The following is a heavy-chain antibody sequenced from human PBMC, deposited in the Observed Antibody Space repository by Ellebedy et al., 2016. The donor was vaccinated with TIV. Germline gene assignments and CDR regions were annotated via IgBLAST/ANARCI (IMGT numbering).Heavy chain of an antibody. CDR1: GGSISSYY. V-gene: IGHV4-34*01. Sequence: MPSETLSLTCTVSGGSISSYYWSWIRQPPGRGLEWIGEINHSGSTNDNQSLKSRVTISLDTSKNQFSLRLASVTAADTAVYYCARQSLKSGSGWCDFFDFWGPGTLVTVSS. CDR3: ARQSLKSGSGWCDFFDF. J-gene: IGHJ4*02. CDR2: INHSGST. D-gene: IGHD6-19*01.